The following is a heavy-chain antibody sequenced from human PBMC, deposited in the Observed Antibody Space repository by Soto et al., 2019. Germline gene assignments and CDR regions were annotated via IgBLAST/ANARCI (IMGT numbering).Heavy chain of an antibody. CDR3: AKDGPRDYDILTGYYIPRGFDY. CDR1: GFTFSSYG. D-gene: IGHD3-9*01. J-gene: IGHJ4*02. CDR2: ISYDGSNK. V-gene: IGHV3-30*18. Sequence: PGGSLRLSCAASGFTFSSYGMHWVRQAPGKGLEWVAVISYDGSNKYYADSVKGRFTISRDNSKNTLYLQMNSLRAEDTAVYYCAKDGPRDYDILTGYYIPRGFDYWGQGTLVTVSS.